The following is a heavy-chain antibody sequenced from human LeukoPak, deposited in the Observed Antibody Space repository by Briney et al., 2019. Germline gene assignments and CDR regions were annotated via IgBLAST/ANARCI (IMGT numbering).Heavy chain of an antibody. CDR1: GFTFSDYY. D-gene: IGHD2-2*01. Sequence: PGGSLRLSCAASGFTFSDYYMSWIRQAPGKGLEWVSYISSSGSTIYYADSVKGRFTISRDNSKNTLYLQMNSLRAEDTAVYYCAKYCSSTSCANEYFQHWGQGTLVTVSS. J-gene: IGHJ1*01. CDR3: AKYCSSTSCANEYFQH. CDR2: ISSSGSTI. V-gene: IGHV3-11*01.